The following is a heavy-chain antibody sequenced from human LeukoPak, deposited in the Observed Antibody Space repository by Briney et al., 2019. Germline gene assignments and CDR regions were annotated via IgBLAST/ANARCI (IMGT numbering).Heavy chain of an antibody. CDR2: IKQDGSEK. CDR3: ARTRYNWNAHDAFDI. J-gene: IGHJ3*02. D-gene: IGHD1-20*01. V-gene: IGHV3-7*03. CDR1: GGSFSGYY. Sequence: ETLSLTCAVYGGSFSGYYWSWVRQAPGKGLEWGANIKQDGSEKYYVDSVKGRFTISRDNAKNSLYLQMNSLRAEDTAVYYCARTRYNWNAHDAFDIWGQGTMVTVSS.